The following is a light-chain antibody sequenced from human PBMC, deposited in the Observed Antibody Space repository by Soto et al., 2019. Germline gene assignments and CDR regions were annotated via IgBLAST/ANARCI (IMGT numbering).Light chain of an antibody. CDR1: QSISSY. CDR3: QQSYSTPPGLT. J-gene: IGKJ4*01. V-gene: IGKV1-39*01. Sequence: DIQMTQSPSSLSASVGDRVTITCRASQSISSYLNWYQQKPGKAPKLLIYAASSLQSGVPSRFSGSGSGTHFTLTISSLQPEDFATYYCQQSYSTPPGLTFGGGTKVEIK. CDR2: AAS.